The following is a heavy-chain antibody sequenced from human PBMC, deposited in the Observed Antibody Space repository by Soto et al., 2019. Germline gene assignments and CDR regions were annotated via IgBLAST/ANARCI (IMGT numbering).Heavy chain of an antibody. Sequence: ASVKVSCKASGYTFTSYGISWVRQAPGQGLEWMGWISAYNGNTNYAQKLQGRVTMTTDTSTSTAYMELRGLRSDDTAVYYCARSDSSGYYFWFDPWGQGTLVTVSS. CDR2: ISAYNGNT. V-gene: IGHV1-18*01. CDR1: GYTFTSYG. CDR3: ARSDSSGYYFWFDP. J-gene: IGHJ5*02. D-gene: IGHD3-22*01.